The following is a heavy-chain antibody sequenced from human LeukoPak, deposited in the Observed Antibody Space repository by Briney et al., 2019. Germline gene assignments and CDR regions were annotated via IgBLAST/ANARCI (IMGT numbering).Heavy chain of an antibody. CDR1: GFTFSSYW. CDR3: ARESKGSSWGCEAFDI. CDR2: IKQDGSEK. V-gene: IGHV3-7*01. Sequence: PGGSLRLSCAASGFTFSSYWMSWVRQAPGKGLEWVANIKQDGSEKYYADSVKGRFTISRDNAKNSLYLQMNSLRAEDTAVYYCARESKGSSWGCEAFDIWGQGTMVTVSS. D-gene: IGHD6-13*01. J-gene: IGHJ3*02.